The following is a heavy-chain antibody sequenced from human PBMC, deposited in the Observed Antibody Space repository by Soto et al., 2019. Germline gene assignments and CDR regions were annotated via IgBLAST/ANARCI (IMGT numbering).Heavy chain of an antibody. V-gene: IGHV1-18*01. D-gene: IGHD3-22*01. CDR3: ARAGQYYDASGYAN. CDR2: ISAYNGNT. Sequence: QVKLVQSGTEVKKPGASIKVSCKASGYSFATSGMSWVRQAPGQGLVWMGWISAYNGNTNYDQNLQDRVTMTTDTSTNTAYLEVRNLRSDDTAVYYCARAGQYYDASGYANWGQGPLVTVSS. J-gene: IGHJ4*02. CDR1: GYSFATSG.